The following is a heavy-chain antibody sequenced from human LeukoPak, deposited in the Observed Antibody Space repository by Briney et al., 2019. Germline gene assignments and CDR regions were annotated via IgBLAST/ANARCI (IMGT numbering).Heavy chain of an antibody. Sequence: GASVKVSCKASGYTFTSCDINWVRQATGQGLEWMGWMNPNSGNTGYAQKFQGRVTMTRNTSISAAYMELSSLRSEDTAVYYCARGYDILTGYYSNWFDPWGQGTLVTVSS. V-gene: IGHV1-8*01. CDR3: ARGYDILTGYYSNWFDP. J-gene: IGHJ5*02. CDR2: MNPNSGNT. D-gene: IGHD3-9*01. CDR1: GYTFTSCD.